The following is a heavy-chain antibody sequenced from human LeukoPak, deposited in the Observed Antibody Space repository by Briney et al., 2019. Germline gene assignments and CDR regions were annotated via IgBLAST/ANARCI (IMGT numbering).Heavy chain of an antibody. V-gene: IGHV4-39*07. J-gene: IGHJ6*03. Sequence: SETLSLTCTVSSGSISTSSYYWGWVRQPPGKALEWIGRIYTSGSTNYNPSLKSRVTISVDTSKNQFSLKLSSVTAADTAVYYCARVMWDGYNSYYYYYMDVWGKGTTVTISS. CDR3: ARVMWDGYNSYYYYYMDV. CDR1: SGSISTSSYY. CDR2: IYTSGST. D-gene: IGHD5-24*01.